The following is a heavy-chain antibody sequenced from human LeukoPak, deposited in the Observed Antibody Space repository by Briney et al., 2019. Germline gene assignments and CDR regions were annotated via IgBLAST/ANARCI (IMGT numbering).Heavy chain of an antibody. CDR2: IRSSGSPI. Sequence: GGSLRLSCAASGFTFSSYEMHWVRQATGKGLEWVAYIRSSGSPIYYADSVKGRFTISRDNAKNSLYLQMNSLRDEDTAVYYCVRDPDALDFWGQGTPVTVSS. CDR3: VRDPDALDF. J-gene: IGHJ4*02. CDR1: GFTFSSYE. V-gene: IGHV3-48*02.